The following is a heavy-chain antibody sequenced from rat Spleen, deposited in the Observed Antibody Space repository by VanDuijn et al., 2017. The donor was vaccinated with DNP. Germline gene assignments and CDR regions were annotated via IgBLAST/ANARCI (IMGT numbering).Heavy chain of an antibody. V-gene: IGHV5-22*01. Sequence: EVQLVETGGGLVQPGRSLKLSCIASGFTFSDYYMAWVRQAPTKGLEWVAYISYDGGSTDYGDSVKGRFTISRDNAKSTLFLQMNSLRSEDTATYYCARREGQLFDYWGQGVMVTVSS. CDR3: ARREGQLFDY. CDR1: GFTFSDYY. CDR2: ISYDGGST. D-gene: IGHD1-10*01. J-gene: IGHJ2*01.